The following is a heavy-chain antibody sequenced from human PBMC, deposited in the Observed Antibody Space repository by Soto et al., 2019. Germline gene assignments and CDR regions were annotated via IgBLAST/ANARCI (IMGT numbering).Heavy chain of an antibody. Sequence: PGGSLRLSCAASGFTFSSYEMNWVRQAPGKGLEWVSYISSSGGTIHNADSVKGRFTISRDNAKNSLYLQMNSLRAEDTAVYYCARDRRRATYASSPHSDFWGQGTLVTVSS. J-gene: IGHJ4*02. D-gene: IGHD4-17*01. CDR3: ARDRRRATYASSPHSDF. CDR2: ISSSGGTI. V-gene: IGHV3-48*03. CDR1: GFTFSSYE.